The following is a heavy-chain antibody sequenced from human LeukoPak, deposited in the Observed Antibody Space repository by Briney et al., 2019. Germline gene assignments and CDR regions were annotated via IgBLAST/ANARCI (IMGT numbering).Heavy chain of an antibody. D-gene: IGHD3-10*01. CDR3: ARNFEGYHFGSESYFDS. CDR1: AGSISNYY. J-gene: IGHJ4*02. V-gene: IGHV4-59*01. Sequence: SETLSLTCTVSAGSISNYYWSWIRQPPGKGLEWIGYIYYTGSTNYNPSLKSRVTISVDTSKNQFYLKLSCVTAAQTAVYYCARNFEGYHFGSESYFDSWGQGTLVTVSS. CDR2: IYYTGST.